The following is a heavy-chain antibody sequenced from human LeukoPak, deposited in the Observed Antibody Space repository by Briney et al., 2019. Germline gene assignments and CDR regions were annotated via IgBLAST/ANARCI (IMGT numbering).Heavy chain of an antibody. V-gene: IGHV1-69*04. CDR3: AREVYFTMVRGPFDY. CDR1: GGTFSSYA. J-gene: IGHJ4*02. D-gene: IGHD3-10*01. CDR2: IIPILGIA. Sequence: SVKVSCKVSGGTFSSYAISWVRQAPGQGLEWMGRIIPILGIANYAQKFQGRVTITADKSTSTAYMELSSLRSEDTAVYYCAREVYFTMVRGPFDYWGQGTLVTVSS.